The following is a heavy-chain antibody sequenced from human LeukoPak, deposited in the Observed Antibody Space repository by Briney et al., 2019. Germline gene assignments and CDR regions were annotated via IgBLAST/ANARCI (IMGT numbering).Heavy chain of an antibody. V-gene: IGHV1-2*06. D-gene: IGHD3-16*02. CDR3: ARESISYDYVWGSYRYNDY. CDR2: INPNSGGT. J-gene: IGHJ4*02. CDR1: GYTFTGYY. Sequence: ASVKVSCKASGYTFTGYYMHWVRQAPGQGLEWMGRINPNSGGTNYAQKLQGRVTMTTDTSTSTAYMELRSLRSDDTAVYYCARESISYDYVWGSYRYNDYWGQGTLVAVSS.